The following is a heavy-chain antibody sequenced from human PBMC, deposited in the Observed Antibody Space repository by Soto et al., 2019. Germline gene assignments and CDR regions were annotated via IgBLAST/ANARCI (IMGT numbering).Heavy chain of an antibody. CDR2: INPSDGTT. J-gene: IGHJ4*02. Sequence: QVQLVQSGAEVKKPGASVQISCLPSGYTFSRYNIHWVRQAPGQGPEWMGIINPSDGTTRYAQKFQNRVTLTRDTSTRTVYLQLNRLRSEDTALYYCARDTQPYHSSGYDPAYWGQGTLVTVSS. CDR3: ARDTQPYHSSGYDPAY. V-gene: IGHV1-46*01. D-gene: IGHD3-22*01. CDR1: GYTFSRYN.